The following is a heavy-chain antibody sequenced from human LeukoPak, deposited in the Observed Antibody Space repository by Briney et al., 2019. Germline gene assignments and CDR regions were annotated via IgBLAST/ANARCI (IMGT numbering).Heavy chain of an antibody. Sequence: GGSLRLSCAASGFTFSSYSMSWVRQAPGKGLEWVANIKQDGSEKYYVNSVKGRFTISRDNAKNSLYLQMNSLRAEDTAVYYCASQYCSSRTCYTDAFDIWGQGTMVTVSS. CDR3: ASQYCSSRTCYTDAFDI. V-gene: IGHV3-7*01. CDR1: GFTFSSYS. D-gene: IGHD2-2*02. CDR2: IKQDGSEK. J-gene: IGHJ3*02.